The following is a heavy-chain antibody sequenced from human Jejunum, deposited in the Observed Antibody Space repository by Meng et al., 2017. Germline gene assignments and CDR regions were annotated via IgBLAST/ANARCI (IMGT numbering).Heavy chain of an antibody. CDR2: ISTRGDST. D-gene: IGHD3-16*01. CDR1: GFTFSNYM. J-gene: IGHJ4*02. Sequence: GESLKISCAASGFTFSNYMMTWVRQTPGKGQEWVSSISTRGDSTYYADSVKGRFTISRDNSNNTLYLQMRSLRAEDTAVYRCARRSWGGEYYFDSWGQRTLVTVSS. V-gene: IGHV3-23*01. CDR3: ARRSWGGEYYFDS.